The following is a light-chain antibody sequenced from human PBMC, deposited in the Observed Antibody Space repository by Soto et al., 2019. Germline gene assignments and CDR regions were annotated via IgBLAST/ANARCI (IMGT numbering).Light chain of an antibody. CDR2: SAS. Sequence: AIQMTQSPSSLSASVGDRVTITCRASQGIGDDLAWYQQKPGKAPNLLIYSASNLQSGVPSRFSGSGSGTDFTLTISGLQPEDVATYYCLQDSQYPRTFGQGTKVEI. CDR3: LQDSQYPRT. V-gene: IGKV1-6*01. J-gene: IGKJ1*01. CDR1: QGIGDD.